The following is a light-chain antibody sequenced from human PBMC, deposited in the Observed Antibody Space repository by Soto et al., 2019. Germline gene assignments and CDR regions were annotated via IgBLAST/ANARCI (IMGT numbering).Light chain of an antibody. CDR2: AAS. V-gene: IGKV1-39*01. CDR3: QQSYTTASIT. CDR1: QSISRS. Sequence: DIQMTQSPSSLSASVGDRVTITCRASQSISRSLNWYQHKPGKAPKLLIYAASSLQNGVPSRFSGGGSGTDFTLSISSLQPEDFGTYYCQQSYTTASITFGQGTRLEIK. J-gene: IGKJ5*01.